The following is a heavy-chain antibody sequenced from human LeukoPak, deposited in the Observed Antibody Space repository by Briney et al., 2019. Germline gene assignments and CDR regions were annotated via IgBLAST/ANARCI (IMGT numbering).Heavy chain of an antibody. D-gene: IGHD3-9*01. J-gene: IGHJ5*02. CDR2: INPSGGST. CDR1: GYTFTTYY. Sequence: ASVKVACKASGYTFTTYYIDWVRQAPEQGLEWMGIINPSGGSTSYAQKFQDRVTMARDTSTSTVYMELSSLRSEDTAVYYCAREHFDWLSVSKINCFDPWGQGTLVTVSS. CDR3: AREHFDWLSVSKINCFDP. V-gene: IGHV1-46*01.